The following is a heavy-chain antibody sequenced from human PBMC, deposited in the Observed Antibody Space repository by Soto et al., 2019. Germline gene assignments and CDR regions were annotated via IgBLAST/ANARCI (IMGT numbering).Heavy chain of an antibody. CDR1: GFAFSAYS. D-gene: IGHD1-26*01. CDR3: ANRPGGSTPDDAFDF. J-gene: IGHJ3*01. Sequence: GALRLSCAASGFAFSAYSMNWVRQAPGKGLEWVSAISNSGAYIYYADSVKGRFTVSRDNAKSSIYLQMNSLRDEDTALYYCANRPGGSTPDDAFDFWRQGTMVTVSS. CDR2: ISNSGAYI. V-gene: IGHV3-21*06.